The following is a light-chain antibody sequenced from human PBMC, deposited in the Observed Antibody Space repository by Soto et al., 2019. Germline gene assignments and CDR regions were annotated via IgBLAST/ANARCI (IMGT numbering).Light chain of an antibody. CDR2: EVS. CDR1: SIDIAPYNY. CDR3: SSYTGNNTPYV. V-gene: IGLV2-14*01. Sequence: QSVLTQPASVSGSPGQSLTISCTGTSIDIAPYNYVSWYQQHPGKAPKLMIYEVSNRPSGVSHRFSGSKSGNTASLTISGLQAEDEADYYCSSYTGNNTPYVFGTGTKVTVL. J-gene: IGLJ1*01.